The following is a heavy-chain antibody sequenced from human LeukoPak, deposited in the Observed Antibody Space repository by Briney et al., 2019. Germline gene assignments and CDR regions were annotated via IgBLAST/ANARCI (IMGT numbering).Heavy chain of an antibody. CDR2: IWSDGTEK. V-gene: IGHV3-33*06. CDR1: GFTYSHYG. D-gene: IGHD4-11*01. CDR3: AKDAQRGFDYSNSLES. Sequence: GGSLRLSCAASGFTYSHYGMHWVRQVPGKGLEWVAVIWSDGTEKYYGDAVRGRFTISRDNSMKTLYLQMNSLRGDDTAVYYCAKDAQRGFDYSNSLESWGQGTLVTVSS. J-gene: IGHJ5*01.